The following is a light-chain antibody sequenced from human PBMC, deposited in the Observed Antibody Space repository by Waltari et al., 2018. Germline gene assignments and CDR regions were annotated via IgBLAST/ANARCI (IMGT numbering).Light chain of an antibody. V-gene: IGLV2-14*01. CDR2: DVS. J-gene: IGLJ2*01. CDR3: SSYTDSGTCVV. CDR1: SSAVGGYNY. Sequence: QSALTQPASVSGSPGQSITISCTGTSSAVGGYNYVSWYQQHPGKAPKLMIYDVSKRPSGVSNRFSGSKAGITASLTISGLQAEDEADYYGSSYTDSGTCVVIGGGTKLTVL.